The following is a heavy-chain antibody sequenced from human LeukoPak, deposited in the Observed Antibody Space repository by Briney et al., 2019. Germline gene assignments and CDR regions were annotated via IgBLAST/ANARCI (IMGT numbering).Heavy chain of an antibody. CDR1: GFNFNDKA. D-gene: IGHD6-19*01. CDR3: AKTPYSSGRSPFDY. Sequence: GGSLRLSCVASGFNFNDKAMHWVRQAPGKGVEWVSSISWNSDFIDYADSVTGRFTVSRDNAKTSLYLQMNSVRDEDTAFYYCAKTPYSSGRSPFDYWGQGTLVTVSS. V-gene: IGHV3-9*01. J-gene: IGHJ4*02. CDR2: ISWNSDFI.